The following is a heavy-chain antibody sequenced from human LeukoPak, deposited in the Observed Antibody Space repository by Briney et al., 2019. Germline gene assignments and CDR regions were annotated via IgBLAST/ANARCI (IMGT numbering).Heavy chain of an antibody. V-gene: IGHV4-39*07. CDR1: GGSISSSSYY. D-gene: IGHD3-22*01. J-gene: IGHJ4*02. CDR2: IYYSGST. Sequence: SETLSLTCTVSGGSISSSSYYWGWIRQPPGKGLEWIGSIYYSGSTYYNPSLKSRVTISVDTSKNQFSLKLSSVTAADTAVYYCARDNLYYDSSGVDYWGQGTLVTVSS. CDR3: ARDNLYYDSSGVDY.